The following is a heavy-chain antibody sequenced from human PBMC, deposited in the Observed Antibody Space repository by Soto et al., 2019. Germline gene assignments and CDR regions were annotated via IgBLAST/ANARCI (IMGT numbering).Heavy chain of an antibody. Sequence: AGGSLRLSCAASGFTFSDYYMSWIRQAPGKGLEWVSYISSSGSTIYYADSVKGRFTISRDNAKNSLYLQMNSLRAEDTAVYYCARAGDEDYERSYYYYYMDVWGKGTTVTVSS. V-gene: IGHV3-11*01. CDR1: GFTFSDYY. D-gene: IGHD4-17*01. J-gene: IGHJ6*03. CDR3: ARAGDEDYERSYYYYYMDV. CDR2: ISSSGSTI.